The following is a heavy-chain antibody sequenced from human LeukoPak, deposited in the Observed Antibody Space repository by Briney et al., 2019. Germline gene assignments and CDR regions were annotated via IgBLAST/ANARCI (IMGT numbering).Heavy chain of an antibody. CDR3: ASLFTDCSGGSCYGDY. Sequence: GGSLRLSCAASGFTFSSYAMSWVRQAPGKGLEWVSTITGSGGSTYYTDSVKGRFIISRDNSKNTVHLQMNSLRAEDTAVYYCASLFTDCSGGSCYGDYWGQGTLVTVSS. V-gene: IGHV3-23*01. CDR2: ITGSGGST. CDR1: GFTFSSYA. J-gene: IGHJ4*02. D-gene: IGHD2-15*01.